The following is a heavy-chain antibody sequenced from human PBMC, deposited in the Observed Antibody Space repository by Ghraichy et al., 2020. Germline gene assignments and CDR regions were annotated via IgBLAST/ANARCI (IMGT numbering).Heavy chain of an antibody. CDR3: ARMLPYSYGFVHNYYFDY. CDR1: GFSLSTSGMR. Sequence: SGPTLVKPTQTLTLTCTFSGFSLSTSGMRVSWIRQPPGKALEWLARIDWDDDKFYSTSLKTRLTISKDTSKNQVVLTMTNMDPVDTATYYCARMLPYSYGFVHNYYFDYWGQGTLVTVSS. CDR2: IDWDDDK. D-gene: IGHD5-18*01. V-gene: IGHV2-70*04. J-gene: IGHJ4*02.